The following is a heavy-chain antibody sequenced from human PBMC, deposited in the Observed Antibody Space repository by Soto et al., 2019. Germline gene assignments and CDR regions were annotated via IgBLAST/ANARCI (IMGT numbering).Heavy chain of an antibody. J-gene: IGHJ4*02. D-gene: IGHD2-2*01. Sequence: QVQLQESGPGLVEPSGTLSLTCAVSGVSISNTNWWSWVRQPPGKGLEWIGQIYHSGRTNYNPSRKRRVTISIETANNQFSLKGYSVTAADTAVYYCARGLGPAAIHYWGQGTLVAVSS. V-gene: IGHV4-4*02. CDR1: GVSISNTNW. CDR3: ARGLGPAAIHY. CDR2: IYHSGRT.